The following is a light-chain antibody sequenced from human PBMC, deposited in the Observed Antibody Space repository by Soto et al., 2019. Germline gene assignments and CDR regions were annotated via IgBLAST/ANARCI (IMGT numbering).Light chain of an antibody. J-gene: IGKJ1*01. CDR3: QQLNSYPPT. CDR2: AAF. V-gene: IGKV1-12*01. Sequence: DIQMTQSPSSVSASVGDRVTISCRASEDINSRLAWYQQKPGNAPKLLIYAAFILQSGVPSRFSGYGSGTDFTLTISSLQPEDFATYYCQQLNSYPPTFGQGTKVDIK. CDR1: EDINSR.